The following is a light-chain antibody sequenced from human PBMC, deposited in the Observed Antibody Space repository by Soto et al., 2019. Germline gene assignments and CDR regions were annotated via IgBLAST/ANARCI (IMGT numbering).Light chain of an antibody. Sequence: DIQMTQSPSSLSTSVGDRVTITCRASQNIRANLNWYQQKPGKAPKLLIYAASTLQSGVPSRFSGGGSGTDFTLTISSLQPEDFATYYCQQSYSILYTFGQGTKLDIK. CDR2: AAS. J-gene: IGKJ2*01. V-gene: IGKV1-39*01. CDR3: QQSYSILYT. CDR1: QNIRAN.